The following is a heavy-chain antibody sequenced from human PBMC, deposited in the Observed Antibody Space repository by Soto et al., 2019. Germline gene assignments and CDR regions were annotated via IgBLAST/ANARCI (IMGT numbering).Heavy chain of an antibody. CDR3: ARGQRFSEWFDP. J-gene: IGHJ5*02. V-gene: IGHV4-4*07. D-gene: IGHD3-3*01. Sequence: QVHLQESGPGLVKPSETLSLTCTVSGGAISTYYWTWIRQPAGKGLEWIGRIYSSGSTKYNPSLQSRVTMSLDTSNNQFSLRLTSVTAADTAVYYCARGQRFSEWFDPWGQGTLVTVSS. CDR1: GGAISTYY. CDR2: IYSSGST.